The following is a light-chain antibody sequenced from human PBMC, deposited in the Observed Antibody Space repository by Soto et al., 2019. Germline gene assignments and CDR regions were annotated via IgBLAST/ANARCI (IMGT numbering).Light chain of an antibody. CDR1: QSISSW. J-gene: IGKJ5*01. CDR2: DAS. V-gene: IGKV1-5*01. CDR3: QQYNSYSIT. Sequence: IQMTQSPSTLSASVGDRVTITCRASQSISSWLAWYQQKPGKAPKLLIYDASSLESGVPSRFSGSGSGTEFTLTISSLQPADFATYYCQQYNSYSITFGQGTRLEIK.